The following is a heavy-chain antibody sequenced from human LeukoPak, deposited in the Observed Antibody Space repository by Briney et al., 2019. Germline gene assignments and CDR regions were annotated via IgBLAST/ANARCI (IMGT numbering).Heavy chain of an antibody. J-gene: IGHJ6*02. CDR3: ARWAQGYYDSSGYYYEPYYYYYGMDV. V-gene: IGHV3-21*01. CDR2: ISSSSSYI. D-gene: IGHD3-22*01. CDR1: GFTFSSYS. Sequence: GGSLRLSCAASGFTFSSYSMNWVRQAPGKGLEWVSSISSSSSYIYYADSVKGRFTISRDNAKNSLYLQMNSLRAEDTAVYYCARWAQGYYDSSGYYYEPYYYYYGMDVWGQGTTVTVSS.